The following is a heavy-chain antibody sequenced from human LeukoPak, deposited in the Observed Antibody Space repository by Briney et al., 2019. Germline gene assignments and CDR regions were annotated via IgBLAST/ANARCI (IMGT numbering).Heavy chain of an antibody. CDR1: GFTVRDHE. CDR2: ISSSGSDK. CDR3: ARRTSGAFAI. V-gene: IGHV3-48*03. J-gene: IGHJ3*02. Sequence: GGTLRLPCAASGFTVRDHERNWLRQAPGKGLEWVSYISSSGSDKYYPDSVKGRFTISRDNAKNSLFLQMNSLRAEDTAVYYCARRTSGAFAIWGQGTKVTVSS.